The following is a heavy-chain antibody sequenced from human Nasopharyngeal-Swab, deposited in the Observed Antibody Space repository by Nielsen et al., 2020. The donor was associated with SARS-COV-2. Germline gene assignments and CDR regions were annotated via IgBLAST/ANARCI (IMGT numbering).Heavy chain of an antibody. CDR3: ATGAAVAGTPISYYYYYGMDV. CDR1: GYTLPELS. Sequence: ASVKVSCKVSGYTLPELSMHWVRQAPGKGLEWMGGFDPEDGETIYEQKFQGRVTMTEDTSTDTAYMELSSLRSEDTAVYYCATGAAVAGTPISYYYYYGMDVWGQGTTVTVSS. J-gene: IGHJ6*02. CDR2: FDPEDGET. D-gene: IGHD6-19*01. V-gene: IGHV1-24*01.